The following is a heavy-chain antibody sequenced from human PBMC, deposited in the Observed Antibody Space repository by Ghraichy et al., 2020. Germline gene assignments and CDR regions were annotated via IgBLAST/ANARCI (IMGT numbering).Heavy chain of an antibody. CDR3: ARDGDGYNSDY. V-gene: IGHV3-66*01. J-gene: IGHJ4*02. D-gene: IGHD5-24*01. CDR2: IYSGGST. Sequence: GESLNISCAASGFTVSSNYMSWVRQAPGKGLEWVSVIYSGGSTYYADSVKGRFTISRDNSKNTLYLQMNSLRAEDTAVYYCARDGDGYNSDYWGQGTLVTVSS. CDR1: GFTVSSNY.